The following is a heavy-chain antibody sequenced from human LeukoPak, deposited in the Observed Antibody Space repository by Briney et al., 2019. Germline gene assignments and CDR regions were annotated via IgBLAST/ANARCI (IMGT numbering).Heavy chain of an antibody. D-gene: IGHD1-26*01. CDR3: ARNSYSGSYFGY. J-gene: IGHJ4*02. CDR2: IYSSGIT. CDR1: GRSVSSNRYY. Sequence: SQTLSLTCTVSGRSVSSNRYYWTWLRQPAGKGLEWVGHIYSSGITHYHPSLKSRVTISVDTSKTQFSLKLSSVTAADTAVYYCARNSYSGSYFGYWGQGTLVTVSS. V-gene: IGHV4-61*09.